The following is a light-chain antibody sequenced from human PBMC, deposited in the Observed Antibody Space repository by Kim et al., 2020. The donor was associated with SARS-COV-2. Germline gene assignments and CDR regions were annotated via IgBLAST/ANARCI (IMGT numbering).Light chain of an antibody. Sequence: QSALTQPASVSGSPGQSITISCTGTSSDVGGYNYVSWYQQHPGKAPKLMIYDVSRRPSGVSNRFSVSKSGNTASLTISGLQAEDEAVYYCSSYSTTSTPVVFGGGTKVTVL. J-gene: IGLJ2*01. CDR2: DVS. CDR1: SSDVGGYNY. V-gene: IGLV2-14*01. CDR3: SSYSTTSTPVV.